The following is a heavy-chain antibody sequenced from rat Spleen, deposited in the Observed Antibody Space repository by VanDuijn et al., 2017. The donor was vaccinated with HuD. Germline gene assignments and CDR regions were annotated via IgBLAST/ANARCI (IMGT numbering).Heavy chain of an antibody. V-gene: IGHV5S10*01. CDR3: ATTRFAY. Sequence: EVQLVESGGGLVQPGNSLKLSCAASGFTFSGYAMAWVRQSPKKGLEWVATIIYDGSSTYYRDSVKGRFTISRDNAKSTLYLQMDSLRSEDTATYYCATTRFAYWGQGTLVTVSS. CDR1: GFTFSGYA. J-gene: IGHJ3*01. CDR2: IIYDGSST.